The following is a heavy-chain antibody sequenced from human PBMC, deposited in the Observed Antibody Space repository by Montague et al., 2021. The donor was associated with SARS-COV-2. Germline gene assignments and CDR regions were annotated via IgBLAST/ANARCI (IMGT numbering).Heavy chain of an antibody. CDR1: GDSVSSISVS. Sequence: SAISGDSVSSISVSWNWIRQSPSRGLEWLGRTYYRSKWSNEYALSVKSRITITPDTSKHQLSLQLTSVTPEDTAVYYCTRAAWGVQDYWGQGSLVTVSS. D-gene: IGHD3-10*01. V-gene: IGHV6-1*01. CDR3: TRAAWGVQDY. CDR2: TYYRSKWSN. J-gene: IGHJ4*02.